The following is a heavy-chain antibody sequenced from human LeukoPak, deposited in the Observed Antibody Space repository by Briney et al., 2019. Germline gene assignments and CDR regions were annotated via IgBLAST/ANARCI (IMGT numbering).Heavy chain of an antibody. D-gene: IGHD4-17*01. CDR2: LSYDGSNK. CDR3: ARDRVTTPLYYFDY. J-gene: IGHJ4*02. CDR1: GFTFSSYA. Sequence: GGSLRLSCGASGFTFSSYAMLWVREAPGKGLEGVAVLSYDGSNKYYADSVKGRFTISRDNSKNTLYLQMNSLRAEDTAVYYCARDRVTTPLYYFDYWGQGTLVTVSS. V-gene: IGHV3-30-3*01.